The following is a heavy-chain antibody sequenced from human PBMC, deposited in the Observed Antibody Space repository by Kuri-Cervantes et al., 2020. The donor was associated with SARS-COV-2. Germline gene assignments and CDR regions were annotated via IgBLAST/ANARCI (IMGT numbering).Heavy chain of an antibody. V-gene: IGHV4-38-2*02. CDR2: IYDSGST. CDR1: GYSISSGYY. J-gene: IGHJ3*02. CDR3: ARGRLCSSTSGAPFDI. D-gene: IGHD2-2*01. Sequence: SETLSLTCTVSGYSISSGYYWGWIRQPPGKGLEWIGSIYDSGSTYYNPSLKSRVTISVDTSKNQFSLKLSSVIAADTAVYYCARGRLCSSTSGAPFDIWGQGTMVTVSS.